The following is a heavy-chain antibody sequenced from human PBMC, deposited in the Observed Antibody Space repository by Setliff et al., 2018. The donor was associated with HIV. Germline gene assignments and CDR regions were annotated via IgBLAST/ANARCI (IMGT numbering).Heavy chain of an antibody. V-gene: IGHV4-39*01. D-gene: IGHD2-8*02. Sequence: PSETLSLTCTVSGDSISRRTYYWDWIRQPPGKGLEWIGSMYYDGNTFYNTSLKSRLTISVDTSKNQHSLKLSSVTAADTAVYYCARHRAAYWYYDYWGQGTLVTVSS. CDR3: ARHRAAYWYYDY. CDR2: MYYDGNT. J-gene: IGHJ4*02. CDR1: GDSISRRTYY.